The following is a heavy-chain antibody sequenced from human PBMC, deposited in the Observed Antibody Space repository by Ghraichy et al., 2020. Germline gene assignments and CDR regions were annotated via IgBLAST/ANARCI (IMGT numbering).Heavy chain of an antibody. V-gene: IGHV1-24*01. J-gene: IGHJ6*02. CDR1: GYTLTELS. CDR3: ATPRYYYDSSGYYRAPYYGMDV. CDR2: FDPEDGET. D-gene: IGHD3-22*01. Sequence: ASVKVSCKVSGYTLTELSMHWVRQAPGKGLEWMGGFDPEDGETIYAQKFQGRVTMTEDTSTDTAYMELSSLRSEDTAVYYCATPRYYYDSSGYYRAPYYGMDVWGQGTTVTVSS.